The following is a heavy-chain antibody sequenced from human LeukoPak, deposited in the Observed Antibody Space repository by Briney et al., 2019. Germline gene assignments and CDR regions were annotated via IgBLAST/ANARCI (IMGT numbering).Heavy chain of an antibody. D-gene: IGHD3-10*01. J-gene: IGHJ5*02. V-gene: IGHV4-31*03. CDR3: ARRMVRGVAKYNWFDP. CDR2: IYYSGST. Sequence: PSETLSLTCTVSGGSISSGGYYWSWIRQHPGKGLEWIGYIYYSGSTYYNPSLKSRVTISVDTSKNQFSLKLSSVTAADTAVYYCARRMVRGVAKYNWFDPWGRGTLVTVSS. CDR1: GGSISSGGYY.